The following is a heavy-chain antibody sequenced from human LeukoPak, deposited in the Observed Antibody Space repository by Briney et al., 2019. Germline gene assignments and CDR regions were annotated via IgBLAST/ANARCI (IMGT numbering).Heavy chain of an antibody. CDR1: GFIFSNYG. CDR3: GKDHFPYSGGSVIDF. D-gene: IGHD6-19*01. Sequence: PGGSLRLSCAASGFIFSNYGMHWVRQAPDKGLEWVAFIRYDESNKYYADSVKGRFTVSRDNSKNTLYMQMNSLRTDDTAVYYCGKDHFPYSGGSVIDFWGQGTLVTVSS. CDR2: IRYDESNK. V-gene: IGHV3-30*02. J-gene: IGHJ4*02.